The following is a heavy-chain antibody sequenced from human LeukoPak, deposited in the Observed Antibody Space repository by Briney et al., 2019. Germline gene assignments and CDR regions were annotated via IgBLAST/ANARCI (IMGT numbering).Heavy chain of an antibody. V-gene: IGHV5-51*01. CDR3: ARLYSHFRICRSSWCGCPLDY. Sequence: GESLKISCKGSGYSFTSYWIGWVRQMPGKGLEWMGIIYPGDSDTRYSPSFQGQITISADKSISTAYLQWSSLKASDTAMYYCARLYSHFRICRSSWCGCPLDYWGQGTLVTVSS. CDR1: GYSFTSYW. CDR2: IYPGDSDT. J-gene: IGHJ4*02. D-gene: IGHD6-13*01.